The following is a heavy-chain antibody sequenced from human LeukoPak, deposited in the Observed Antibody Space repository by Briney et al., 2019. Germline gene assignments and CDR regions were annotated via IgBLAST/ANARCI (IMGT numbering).Heavy chain of an antibody. CDR1: GYTFTGYY. Sequence: ASVKVSCKASGYTFTGYYMHWVRQAPGQGLEWMGWINPNSGGTNYAQKFQGGVTMTRDTSISTAYMELSRLRSDDTAVYYCARVEDHRPYYYYGMDVWGQGTTVTVSS. CDR2: INPNSGGT. J-gene: IGHJ6*02. CDR3: ARVEDHRPYYYYGMDV. V-gene: IGHV1-2*02.